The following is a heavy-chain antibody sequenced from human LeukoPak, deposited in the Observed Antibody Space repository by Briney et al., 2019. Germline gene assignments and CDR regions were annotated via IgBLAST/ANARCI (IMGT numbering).Heavy chain of an antibody. V-gene: IGHV3-23*01. CDR3: AKDQRYCGGDCYSSFDY. Sequence: GGSLRLSCAVSGFTLSSYAMSWVRQAPGKGLEWVSAIIGSGGSTYYADSVKGRFTISRDNSKNTLYLQMNSLRAEDTAVYYCAKDQRYCGGDCYSSFDYWGQGTLVTVSS. CDR2: IIGSGGST. J-gene: IGHJ4*02. CDR1: GFTLSSYA. D-gene: IGHD2-21*02.